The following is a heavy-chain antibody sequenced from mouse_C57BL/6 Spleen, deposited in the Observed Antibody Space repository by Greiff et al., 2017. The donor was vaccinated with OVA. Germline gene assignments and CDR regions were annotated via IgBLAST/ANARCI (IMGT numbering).Heavy chain of an antibody. J-gene: IGHJ1*03. D-gene: IGHD1-1*01. CDR1: GYTFTSYW. CDR3: ARVDFYYGSSLYWYFDV. Sequence: QVQLQQPGAELVRPGSSVKLSCKASGYTFTSYWMDWVKQRPGQGLEWIGNIYPSDSETHYNQKFKDKATLTVDKSSSTAYMQLSSLTSEDSAVYYCARVDFYYGSSLYWYFDVWGTGTTVTVSS. V-gene: IGHV1-61*01. CDR2: IYPSDSET.